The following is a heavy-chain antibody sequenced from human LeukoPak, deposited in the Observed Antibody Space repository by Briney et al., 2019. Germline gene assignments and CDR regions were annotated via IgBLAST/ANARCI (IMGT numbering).Heavy chain of an antibody. V-gene: IGHV4-4*02. J-gene: IGHJ4*02. CDR2: IFHSGST. CDR1: GGSISSSW. D-gene: IGHD6-19*01. CDR3: TCHSGWSGPSE. Sequence: SGTLSLTCAVSGGSISSSWWSWVRQPPGKGLEWIGEIFHSGSTNYNPSLKSRVTISVDKSKNHFSLELTSVTAADTAVYYCTCHSGWSGPSEWGQGTLVIVSS.